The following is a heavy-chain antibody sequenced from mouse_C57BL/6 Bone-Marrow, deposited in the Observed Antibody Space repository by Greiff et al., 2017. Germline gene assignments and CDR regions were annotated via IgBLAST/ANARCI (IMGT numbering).Heavy chain of an antibody. D-gene: IGHD1-1*01. J-gene: IGHJ1*03. CDR1: GFNINDDY. Sequence: EVQLQQPGAELVRPGASVKLSCTASGFNINDDYMHWVKQRPEQGLEWIGWIDPENGDTEYAPKFQGKATITADTSSNTAYLQLSSLTSEDTAVYYCTIYYYGSSWYFDVWGTGTTVTVSS. CDR3: TIYYYGSSWYFDV. V-gene: IGHV14-4*01. CDR2: IDPENGDT.